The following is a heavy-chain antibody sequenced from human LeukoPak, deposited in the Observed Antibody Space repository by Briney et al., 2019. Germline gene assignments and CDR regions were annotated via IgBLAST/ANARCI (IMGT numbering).Heavy chain of an antibody. Sequence: GGSLRLSCAASGFTFSSYAMHWVRQAPGKGLEWVAVISYDGSNKYYADSVKGRFTISRDNSKNTLYLQMNSQRAEDTAVYYCARGLNQRYGSGSYDFDYWGQGTLVTVSS. V-gene: IGHV3-30*04. J-gene: IGHJ4*02. CDR3: ARGLNQRYGSGSYDFDY. D-gene: IGHD3-10*01. CDR1: GFTFSSYA. CDR2: ISYDGSNK.